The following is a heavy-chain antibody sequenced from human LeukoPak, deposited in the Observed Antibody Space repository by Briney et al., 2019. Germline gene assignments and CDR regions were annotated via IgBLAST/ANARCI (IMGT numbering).Heavy chain of an antibody. J-gene: IGHJ4*02. V-gene: IGHV4-34*01. CDR3: ARGLLPYYYDSSGYNVYFDY. D-gene: IGHD3-22*01. CDR1: GGSFSGYY. Sequence: PSETLSLTCAVYGGSFSGYYWSWFRQPPGKGLEWIGEINHSGSTNYNPSLKSRVTISVDTSKNQFSLKLSSVTAADTAVYYCARGLLPYYYDSSGYNVYFDYWGQATLVTVSS. CDR2: INHSGST.